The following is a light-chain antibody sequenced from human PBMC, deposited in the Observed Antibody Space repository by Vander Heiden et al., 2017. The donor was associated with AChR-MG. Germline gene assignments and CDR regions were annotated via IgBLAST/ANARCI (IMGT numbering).Light chain of an antibody. CDR1: ISYVGGYNY. V-gene: IGLV2-14*03. Sequence: QSALTQPASVSGSPGQSITISCTGTISYVGGYNYGSWYQQHPGKAPKLMIYDVSNRPSGVSNRFSGSKSGNTASLTISGLQAEDEADYYCSSYTSTSKVFGTGTKVTVL. CDR2: DVS. CDR3: SSYTSTSKV. J-gene: IGLJ1*01.